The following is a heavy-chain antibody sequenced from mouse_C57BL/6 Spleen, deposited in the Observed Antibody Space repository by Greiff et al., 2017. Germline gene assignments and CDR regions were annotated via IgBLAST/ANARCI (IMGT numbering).Heavy chain of an antibody. CDR1: GYPFTRYW. CDR3: SRGVFDY. J-gene: IGHJ2*01. V-gene: IGHV1-52*01. CDR2: IDPSDSET. Sequence: QVPLQQPGAELVRPGSSVKLSCQASGYPFTRYWMPWVKQRPIQGLAWIGNIDPSDSETHYHQQFKDKATLTVDKSSSTAYMQLSSLTSEDSAVYCCSRGVFDYWGKGTTLTVSS.